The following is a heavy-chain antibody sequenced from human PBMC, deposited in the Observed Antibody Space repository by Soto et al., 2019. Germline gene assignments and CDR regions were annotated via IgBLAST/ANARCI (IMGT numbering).Heavy chain of an antibody. D-gene: IGHD2-15*01. CDR2: IWYDGSNK. CDR1: GFTFSSYG. V-gene: IGHV3-33*01. J-gene: IGHJ4*02. CDR3: ERDGCSGGSCYSVGY. Sequence: QVQLVESGGGVVQPGRSLRLSCAASGFTFSSYGIHWVRQAPGKGLEWVAVIWYDGSNKYYADSVKGRFTISRDNSKNTLYLQMNSLRAEDTAVYYCERDGCSGGSCYSVGYWGQGTLVTVSS.